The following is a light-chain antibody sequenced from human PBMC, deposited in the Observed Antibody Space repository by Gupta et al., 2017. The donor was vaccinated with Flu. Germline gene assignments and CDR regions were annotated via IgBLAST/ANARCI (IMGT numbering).Light chain of an antibody. CDR2: GNN. Sequence: VTISCSGSNSSIVGNVVSWYQHLPGPAPKLLIFGNNQRPSAVPVRVSCSKSGTSAYLAISGLQSEDEAHYDCATWDDSLNGLWVFGGGTKLIVL. V-gene: IGLV1-44*01. CDR1: NSSIVGNV. J-gene: IGLJ3*02. CDR3: ATWDDSLNGLWV.